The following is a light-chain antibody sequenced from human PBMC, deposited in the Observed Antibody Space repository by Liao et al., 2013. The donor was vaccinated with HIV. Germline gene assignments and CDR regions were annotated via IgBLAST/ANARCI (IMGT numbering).Light chain of an antibody. CDR2: QDT. Sequence: SYELTQPPSVSVSPGQTASITCSGHKLGDKYACWYQQKPGQSPVLVIYQDTKRPSGIPERFSGSNSGNTATLTISGTQAMDEAYYYCQAWDSSTDYVFGTGTTVTVL. CDR3: QAWDSSTDYV. CDR1: KLGDKY. J-gene: IGLJ1*01. V-gene: IGLV3-1*01.